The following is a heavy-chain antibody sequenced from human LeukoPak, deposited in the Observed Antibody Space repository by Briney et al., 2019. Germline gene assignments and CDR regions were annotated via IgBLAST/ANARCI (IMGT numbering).Heavy chain of an antibody. CDR2: IYYSGST. CDR3: ARDELGADTVDY. D-gene: IGHD6-13*01. V-gene: IGHV4-59*01. Sequence: SETLSLTCTVSGDSISSYYWSRIRQPPGKGLEWIGYIYYSGSTNYNPSLKSRVTISVDTSKNQFSLKLSSVTAADTAVYYCARDELGADTVDYWGQGTLVTVSS. CDR1: GDSISSYY. J-gene: IGHJ4*02.